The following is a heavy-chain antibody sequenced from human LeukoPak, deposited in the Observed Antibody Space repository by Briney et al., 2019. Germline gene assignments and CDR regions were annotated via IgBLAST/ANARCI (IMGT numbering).Heavy chain of an antibody. D-gene: IGHD2-21*02. J-gene: IGHJ6*03. CDR2: ISYDGSNK. CDR1: GFTFSSYG. CDR3: VRASHIVVVTGIPQGYYYYMDV. V-gene: IGHV3-30*03. Sequence: PGGSLRLSCAASGFTFSSYGMHWVRQAPGKGLEWVAVISYDGSNKYYADSVKGRFTISRDNAKSSLFLQMSSLRAEDTAVYYCVRASHIVVVTGIPQGYYYYMDVWGKGTTVTVSS.